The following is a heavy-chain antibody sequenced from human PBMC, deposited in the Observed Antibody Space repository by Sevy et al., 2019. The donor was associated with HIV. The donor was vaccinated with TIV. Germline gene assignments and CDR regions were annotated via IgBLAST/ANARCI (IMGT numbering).Heavy chain of an antibody. V-gene: IGHV3-30*18. CDR1: GFSFSYYG. Sequence: GGSLRLSCIGSGFSFSYYGIHWVRQSPGKGLDWVALISHDGINKYYADSVKGLLTMSRDNSKNTVYLEMNSLRNEDTAIYFCANAYSGSYSHSYLYALDVWGQGTTVTVSS. CDR2: ISHDGINK. CDR3: ANAYSGSYSHSYLYALDV. D-gene: IGHD1-26*01. J-gene: IGHJ6*02.